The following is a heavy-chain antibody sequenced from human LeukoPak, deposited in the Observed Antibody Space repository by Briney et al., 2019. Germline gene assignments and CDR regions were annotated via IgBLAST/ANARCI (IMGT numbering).Heavy chain of an antibody. V-gene: IGHV3-7*04. D-gene: IGHD6-19*01. CDR2: IKQDGSEK. CDR3: ARDNEQWLVLGY. J-gene: IGHJ4*02. CDR1: GFTFSRYW. Sequence: GGSLILSCAASGFTFSRYWMSWVRQAPGKGLEWVANIKQDGSEKYYVDSVRGRFTISRDNAQNSLYLQMNSLRDEDTAVYYCARDNEQWLVLGYWGQGTLVTVSS.